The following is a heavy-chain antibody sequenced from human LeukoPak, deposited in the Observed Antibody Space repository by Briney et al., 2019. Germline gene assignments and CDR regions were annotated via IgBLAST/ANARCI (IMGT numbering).Heavy chain of an antibody. CDR3: ARDRAATQGWVEFDP. CDR1: GFSARSYY. D-gene: IGHD6-19*01. Sequence: GRSLRLSCAVSGFSARSYYMSWVRQAPGKGLEWVSLIRGSGETFYADSVKGRFSISRDDSKSTVYLQMNSLRIEDTALYFCARDRAATQGWVEFDPWGQGTLVTVSS. J-gene: IGHJ5*02. CDR2: IRGSGET. V-gene: IGHV3-66*03.